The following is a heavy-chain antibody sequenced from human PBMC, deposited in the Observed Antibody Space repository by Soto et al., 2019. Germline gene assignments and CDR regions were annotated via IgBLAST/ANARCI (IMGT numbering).Heavy chain of an antibody. CDR1: GGSFTSYS. D-gene: IGHD2-2*01. CDR3: ARDPRIYCTSSSCYSYFDS. V-gene: IGHV1-69*01. J-gene: IGHJ4*02. CDR2: IIPVFGTT. Sequence: QVQLVQSGAEVKKPGSSLKISCRASGGSFTSYSISWLRQAPGQGLEWMGGIIPVFGTTSYAQRLQGRVTITADESTSTAYLDLSSLISEDTAVYYCARDPRIYCTSSSCYSYFDSWGQGTLVTVSS.